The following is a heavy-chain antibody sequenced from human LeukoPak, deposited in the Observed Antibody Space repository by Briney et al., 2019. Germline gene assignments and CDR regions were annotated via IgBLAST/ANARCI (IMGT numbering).Heavy chain of an antibody. D-gene: IGHD1-1*01. CDR1: GYTFTSYD. CDR2: MNPNSGNT. J-gene: IGHJ1*01. V-gene: IGHV1-8*01. Sequence: ASVKVSCKASGYTFTSYDINWVRQATGQGLEWMGWMNPNSGNTGYAHKFQDRVTMTRNTSISTAYMELSSLRSEDTAVYYCARWKSSVPASPRGGFQHWGQGTLVTVSS. CDR3: ARWKSSVPASPRGGFQH.